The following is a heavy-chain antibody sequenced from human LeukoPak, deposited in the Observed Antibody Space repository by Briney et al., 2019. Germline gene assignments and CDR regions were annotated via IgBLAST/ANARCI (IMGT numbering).Heavy chain of an antibody. CDR3: ARGSVVITNAFDI. Sequence: PSETLSLTCAVSGGSISSGGYSWSWIRQPPGKGLEWIGYIYHSGSTYYNPSLKSRVTISVDRSKNQFSLKLSSVTAADTAVYYCARGSVVITNAFDIWGQGTMVTVSS. CDR2: IYHSGST. J-gene: IGHJ3*02. V-gene: IGHV4-30-2*01. D-gene: IGHD3-22*01. CDR1: GGSISSGGYS.